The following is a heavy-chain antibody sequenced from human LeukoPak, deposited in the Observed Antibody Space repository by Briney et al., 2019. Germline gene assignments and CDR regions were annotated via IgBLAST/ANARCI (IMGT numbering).Heavy chain of an antibody. V-gene: IGHV3-7*01. J-gene: IGHJ3*01. Sequence: GGSLRLSCAASGFTFSSYWMSWVRQAPGKGLEWVANIKQDGSEKYYVDSVKGRFTISRDNAKNSLYLQMNSLRADDTAVYYCAREMAATYDAFDVWGQGTMVTVSS. CDR1: GFTFSSYW. D-gene: IGHD5-24*01. CDR2: IKQDGSEK. CDR3: AREMAATYDAFDV.